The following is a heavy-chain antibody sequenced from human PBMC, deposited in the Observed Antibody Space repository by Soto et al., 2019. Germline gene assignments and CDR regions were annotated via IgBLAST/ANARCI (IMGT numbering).Heavy chain of an antibody. V-gene: IGHV3-30-3*01. J-gene: IGHJ6*01. CDR1: GFTFSSYA. CDR2: ISYDGSNK. Sequence: QVQLVESGGGVVQPGRSLRLSCAASGFTFSSYAMHWVRQAPGKGLEWVAVISYDGSNKYYADSVKGRFTISRDNSKNTLYLQMNSLRAEDTAVYYCARDQYSSSWAYYYYGMDVW. CDR3: ARDQYSSSWAYYYYGMDV. D-gene: IGHD6-13*01.